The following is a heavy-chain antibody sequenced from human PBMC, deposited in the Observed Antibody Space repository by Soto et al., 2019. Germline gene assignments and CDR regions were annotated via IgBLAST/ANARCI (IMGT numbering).Heavy chain of an antibody. CDR3: ARYRREAVAGYTLDN. CDR2: VYNSGST. J-gene: IGHJ4*02. D-gene: IGHD6-13*01. CDR1: GGSISSNY. V-gene: IGHV4-59*01. Sequence: SETLSLTCTVSGGSISSNYWTWIRQPPGKGLEWIGYVYNSGSTNYNPSLKSRVTISEDTSKSQFSLKVNSMTAADTAVYYCARYRREAVAGYTLDNWGQGVLVTVSS.